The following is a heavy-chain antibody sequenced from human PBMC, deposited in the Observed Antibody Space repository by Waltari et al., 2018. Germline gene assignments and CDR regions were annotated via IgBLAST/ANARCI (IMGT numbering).Heavy chain of an antibody. J-gene: IGHJ4*02. CDR1: GGSISSYY. D-gene: IGHD1-26*01. V-gene: IGHV4-59*01. CDR3: ARYSGSYGVDY. CDR2: LYYSGST. Sequence: QVQLQESGPGLVKPSETLSLTCTVSGGSISSYYWSWLRQPPGKGLEWIGYLYYSGSTNYNPSLKSRVTISVDTSKNQFSLKLSSVTAADTAVYYCARYSGSYGVDYWGQGTLVTVSS.